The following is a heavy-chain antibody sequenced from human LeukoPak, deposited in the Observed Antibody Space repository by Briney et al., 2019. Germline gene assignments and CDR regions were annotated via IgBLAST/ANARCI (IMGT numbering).Heavy chain of an antibody. J-gene: IGHJ4*02. D-gene: IGHD3-22*01. Sequence: GGSLRLSCAASGFTFSDYYMSWIRQAPGKGLEWVSYISSSGSTIYYADSVKGRFTISRDNAKNSLYLQMNSPRAEDTAVYYCAKQTRYDSPAGGRGFDYWGQGTLVTVSS. CDR3: AKQTRYDSPAGGRGFDY. CDR2: ISSSGSTI. V-gene: IGHV3-11*01. CDR1: GFTFSDYY.